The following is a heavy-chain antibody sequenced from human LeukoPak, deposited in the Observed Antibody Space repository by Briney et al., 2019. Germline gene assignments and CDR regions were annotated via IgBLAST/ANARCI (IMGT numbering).Heavy chain of an antibody. Sequence: GGSLRLSCAASGFTFSSHGMSWVRQAPGKGLEWVSTISGSGDNTYYADSVKGRFTISRDNSKNTLYLQMNSLRAEDTAVYYCAKDSQLLWFGELLYRFDYWGQGTLVTVSS. CDR3: AKDSQLLWFGELLYRFDY. V-gene: IGHV3-23*01. CDR2: ISGSGDNT. J-gene: IGHJ4*02. CDR1: GFTFSSHG. D-gene: IGHD3-10*01.